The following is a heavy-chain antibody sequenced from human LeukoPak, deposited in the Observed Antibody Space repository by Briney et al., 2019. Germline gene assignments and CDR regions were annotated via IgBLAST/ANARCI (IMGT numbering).Heavy chain of an antibody. V-gene: IGHV4-59*01. D-gene: IGHD2-21*02. Sequence: SETRSLTCTVSGGSISSYYWSWLRQPPGKGLEYIGYTHYSGSTNYNPSLKSRVTISLDTSGNQFSLKLSSVTAADTAVYYCASGYCGGACQLGGVDMWGQGTMVTVSS. CDR3: ASGYCGGACQLGGVDM. J-gene: IGHJ3*02. CDR2: THYSGST. CDR1: GGSISSYY.